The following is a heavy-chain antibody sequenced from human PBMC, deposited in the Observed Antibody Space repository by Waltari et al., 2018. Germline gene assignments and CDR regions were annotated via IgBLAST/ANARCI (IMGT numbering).Heavy chain of an antibody. CDR3: ARDLMRVAGTL. CDR1: GLSFSSSW. J-gene: IGHJ4*02. D-gene: IGHD6-13*01. Sequence: QLVESGGGLVQPGGSLRLSCRASGLSFSSSWMTWVRQAPGKGLEWVANIKRDASEKSYVGSVEGRFTISRDNAENSLYLQMNSLRVEDTAVYYCARDLMRVAGTLWGQGTLVTVSS. V-gene: IGHV3-7*04. CDR2: IKRDASEK.